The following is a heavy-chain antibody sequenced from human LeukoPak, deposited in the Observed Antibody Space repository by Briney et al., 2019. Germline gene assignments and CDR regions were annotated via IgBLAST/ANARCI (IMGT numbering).Heavy chain of an antibody. CDR3: AKKGQADDDGKPD. Sequence: AGGSLRLSCAASGFTFSSYSMNWVRQAPGKGLEWVSYISSSSGTIEYADSVKGRFTISRDNAKNSLYLQMNNLRVDDTAVYYCAKKGQADDDGKPDWGQGTLVTVSS. CDR1: GFTFSSYS. CDR2: ISSSSGTI. D-gene: IGHD1-1*01. V-gene: IGHV3-48*01. J-gene: IGHJ4*02.